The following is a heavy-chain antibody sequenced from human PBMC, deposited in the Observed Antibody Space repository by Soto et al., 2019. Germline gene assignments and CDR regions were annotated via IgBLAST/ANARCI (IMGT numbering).Heavy chain of an antibody. CDR3: ARHNYDSSGTAVDV. J-gene: IGHJ6*02. CDR1: GGSISSGGYY. CDR2: IYYSGST. Sequence: QVQLQESGPGLVKPSQTLSLTCTVSGGSISSGGYYWSWIRQHPGKGLEWIGYIYYSGSTYYNPSLKSRVTISVDTAKNPFSLKLSSVTAADTAVYYCARHNYDSSGTAVDVWGQGTTVTVSS. V-gene: IGHV4-31*03. D-gene: IGHD3-22*01.